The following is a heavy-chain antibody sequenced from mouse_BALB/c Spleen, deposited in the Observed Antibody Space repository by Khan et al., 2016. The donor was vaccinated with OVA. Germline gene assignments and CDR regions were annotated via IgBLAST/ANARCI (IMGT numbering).Heavy chain of an antibody. J-gene: IGHJ3*01. CDR2: ISTYYGNT. CDR3: ARGSGYDRFAY. V-gene: IGHV1S137*01. CDR1: GYTFTDYA. D-gene: IGHD2-2*01. Sequence: QVQLQQSGPELVRPGVSVKISCKGSGYTFTDYAMHWVKQSHAKSLEWIGVISTYYGNTDYNQKFKGKATMTVDKSSNTAYMELVRFTSEDSAISYCARGSGYDRFAYWGQGTLVTVSA.